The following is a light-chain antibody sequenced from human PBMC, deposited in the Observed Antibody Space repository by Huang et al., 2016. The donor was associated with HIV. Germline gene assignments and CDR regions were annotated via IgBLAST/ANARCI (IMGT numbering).Light chain of an antibody. J-gene: IGKJ3*01. CDR3: QQYNKWPVFT. V-gene: IGKV3-15*01. CDR1: QSVSSN. CDR2: GAS. Sequence: EIVMTQSPATLSVSPGERATLSCRASQSVSSNLAWYQQQPGQAPRLLIYGASTRATVIPARFSGSGSGTEFTLTISSLQSEDFAGYYCQQYNKWPVFTFGPGTKVDIK.